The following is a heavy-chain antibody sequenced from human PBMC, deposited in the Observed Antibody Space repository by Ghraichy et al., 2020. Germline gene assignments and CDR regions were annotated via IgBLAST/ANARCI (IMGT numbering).Heavy chain of an antibody. J-gene: IGHJ6*03. V-gene: IGHV4-61*01. CDR2: FDDSGAS. CDR3: ARASLVWFRELGGHYMDA. Sequence: SETLSLTCTVSGGSLNYGWQYLTWIRQAPGKGPEWIGFFDDSGASKYNPSLRSRVTMSVETSKHQFSLSLSSVTTADTAVYYCARASLVWFRELGGHYMDAWGRGTSVTVSS. CDR1: GGSLNYGWQY. D-gene: IGHD3-10*01.